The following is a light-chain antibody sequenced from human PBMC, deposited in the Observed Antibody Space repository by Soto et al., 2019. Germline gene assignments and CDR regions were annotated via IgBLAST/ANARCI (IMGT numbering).Light chain of an antibody. CDR3: QQASSFPLT. Sequence: IQMTQSPSSVSASVGDSVTLTCRASQVISSWLACYQVKPGRAPKLLLYGASNRESGVPSRISASESGTLFTLTINSLQPEDFATYYCQQASSFPLTFGGGTTVEI. J-gene: IGKJ4*01. CDR2: GAS. V-gene: IGKV1-12*01. CDR1: QVISSW.